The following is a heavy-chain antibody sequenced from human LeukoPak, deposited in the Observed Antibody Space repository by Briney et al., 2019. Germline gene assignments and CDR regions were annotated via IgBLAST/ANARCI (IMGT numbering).Heavy chain of an antibody. Sequence: ASVKVSCKASGYTXTDYYMHWVRQAPGQGLEWMGWINLNSGGTNYAQRSQGRVTMTRDTSISTAYLELSGLRSDDTAMYYCARVFGYCSAGSCYYAYWGQGTLVAVSS. V-gene: IGHV1-2*02. J-gene: IGHJ4*02. CDR1: GYTXTDYY. CDR2: INLNSGGT. D-gene: IGHD2-15*01. CDR3: ARVFGYCSAGSCYYAY.